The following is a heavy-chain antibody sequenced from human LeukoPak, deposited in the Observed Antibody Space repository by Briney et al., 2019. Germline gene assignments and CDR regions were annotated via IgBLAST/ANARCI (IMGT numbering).Heavy chain of an antibody. CDR3: ARGWLQPYWYFDL. V-gene: IGHV1-18*01. D-gene: IGHD5-24*01. J-gene: IGHJ2*01. CDR1: GYIFINYG. Sequence: ASVKVSCKASGYIFINYGITWVRQAPGQGLEWMGWISPYNGNADYAQELQGRVTMTTDTSTTTAYMELRSLRSDDTAVYYCARGWLQPYWYFDLWGRGTLVTVSS. CDR2: ISPYNGNA.